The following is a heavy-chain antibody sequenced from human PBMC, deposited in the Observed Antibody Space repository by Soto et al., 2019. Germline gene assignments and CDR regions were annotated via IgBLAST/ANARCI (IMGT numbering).Heavy chain of an antibody. CDR2: IRSKANNYAT. J-gene: IGHJ3*02. CDR3: TRLGYDSSGPTTGDAFDI. D-gene: IGHD3-22*01. CDR1: GFTFSGSA. Sequence: GGSLRLSCAASGFTFSGSAMHWVRQASGEGLEWVGRIRSKANNYATAYAASVKGRFTISRDDSESTAYLQMNSLKTEDSAVYYCTRLGYDSSGPTTGDAFDIWGQGTMVTVSS. V-gene: IGHV3-73*01.